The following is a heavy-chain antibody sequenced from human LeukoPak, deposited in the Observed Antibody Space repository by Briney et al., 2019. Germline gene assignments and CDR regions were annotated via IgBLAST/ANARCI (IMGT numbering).Heavy chain of an antibody. CDR1: GFTFSSYA. CDR3: AKDRVATIRSKSIDY. V-gene: IGHV3-23*01. D-gene: IGHD5-12*01. J-gene: IGHJ4*02. Sequence: GGSLRLSCAASGFTFSSYAMSWVPQAPGKGLEWVSAISGSGGSTYYADSVKGRFTISRDNSKNTLYLQMNSLRAEDTAVYYCAKDRVATIRSKSIDYWGQGTLVTVSS. CDR2: ISGSGGST.